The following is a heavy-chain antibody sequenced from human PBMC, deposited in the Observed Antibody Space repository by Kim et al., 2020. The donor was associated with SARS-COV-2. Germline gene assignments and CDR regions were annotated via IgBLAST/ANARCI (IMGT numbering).Heavy chain of an antibody. CDR1: GFTFSDYY. CDR2: ISSSSSYT. D-gene: IGHD4-17*01. V-gene: IGHV3-11*05. Sequence: GGSLRLSCAASGFTFSDYYMSWIRQAPGKGLEWVSYISSSSSYTNYADSVKGRFTISRDNAKNSLYLQMNSLRAEDTAVYYCARDRATNYGEGWFDPWGQGTLVTVSS. CDR3: ARDRATNYGEGWFDP. J-gene: IGHJ5*02.